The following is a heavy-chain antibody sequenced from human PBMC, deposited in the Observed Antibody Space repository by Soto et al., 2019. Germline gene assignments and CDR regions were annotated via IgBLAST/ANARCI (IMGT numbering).Heavy chain of an antibody. Sequence: GGSVRLSXAVSGFTFSTYAMTWVRQAPGKGLEWVSSLSGSGVSTYYADSVKGRFTISRDNSKNTLYLQMNSLRAEDTAIYYCPKDNWNENYYNYYGMDVWGQGTTVTVSS. CDR2: LSGSGVST. J-gene: IGHJ6*02. CDR3: PKDNWNENYYNYYGMDV. V-gene: IGHV3-23*01. CDR1: GFTFSTYA. D-gene: IGHD1-20*01.